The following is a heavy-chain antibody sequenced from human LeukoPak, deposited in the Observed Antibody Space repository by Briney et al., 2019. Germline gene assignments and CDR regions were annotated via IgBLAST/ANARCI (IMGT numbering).Heavy chain of an antibody. D-gene: IGHD6-13*01. CDR1: GGTFSSYA. Sequence: SVKVSCKASGGTFSSYAISWVRQAPGQGLEWMGRIIPILGIANYAQKFQGRVTITADKSTSTAYMELSSLRSEDTAVYYCARGRIAAAGYFDYWGQGTLVTVSS. CDR2: IIPILGIA. V-gene: IGHV1-69*04. CDR3: ARGRIAAAGYFDY. J-gene: IGHJ4*02.